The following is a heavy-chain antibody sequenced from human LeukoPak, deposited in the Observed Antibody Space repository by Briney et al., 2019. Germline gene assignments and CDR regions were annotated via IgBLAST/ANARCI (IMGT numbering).Heavy chain of an antibody. CDR2: IKSKTEGWTT. D-gene: IGHD3-3*01. CDR3: ARPIRASTIFGVVIISLSY. V-gene: IGHV3-15*01. CDR1: GFIFSNAW. J-gene: IGHJ4*02. Sequence: GGSLRLSCAASGFIFSNAWMGWVRQAPGKGLEWVGRIKSKTEGWTTDYAAPVKGRFTISRDNSKNTLYLQMNSLRAEDTAVYYCARPIRASTIFGVVIISLSYWGQGTLVTVSS.